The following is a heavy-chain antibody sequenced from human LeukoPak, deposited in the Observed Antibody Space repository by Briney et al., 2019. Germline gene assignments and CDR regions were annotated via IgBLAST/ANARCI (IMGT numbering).Heavy chain of an antibody. V-gene: IGHV3-21*01. J-gene: IGHJ4*02. D-gene: IGHD1-26*01. CDR2: ISSSSSYI. Sequence: PGGSLRLSCAASGFTFSSYSMHWVRQAPGKGLEWVSSISSSSSYIYYADSVKGRFTISRDNAKNSLYLQMNSLRAEDTAVYYCARQNVVGATDDWGQGTLVTVSS. CDR1: GFTFSSYS. CDR3: ARQNVVGATDD.